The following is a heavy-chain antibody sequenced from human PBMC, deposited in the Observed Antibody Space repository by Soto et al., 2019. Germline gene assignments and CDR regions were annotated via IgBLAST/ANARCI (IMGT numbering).Heavy chain of an antibody. V-gene: IGHV3-48*01. CDR2: IRSSSSTI. J-gene: IGHJ4*02. D-gene: IGHD2-21*01. Sequence: EVQLVESGGGLVQPGGSLRLSCAASGFTFSSYSMNWVRQAPGKGLEWVSYIRSSSSTIYYADSVKGRFTISRDNAKNSLYLQMNSLRAEDTAVYYCARGSVIFDYWGQGTLVTVSS. CDR3: ARGSVIFDY. CDR1: GFTFSSYS.